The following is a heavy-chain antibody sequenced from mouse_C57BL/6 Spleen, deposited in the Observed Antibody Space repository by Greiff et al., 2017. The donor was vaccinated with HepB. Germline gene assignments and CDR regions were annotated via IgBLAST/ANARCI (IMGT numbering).Heavy chain of an antibody. J-gene: IGHJ2*01. CDR2: IYPSDSET. D-gene: IGHD4-1*01. CDR1: GYTFTSYW. CDR3: ARSVGPDYFDY. Sequence: VQLQQPGAELVRPGSSVKLSCKASGYTFTSYWMDWVKQRPGQGLEWIGNIYPSDSETHYNQKFKDKATLTVDKSSSTAYMQLSSLTSEDSAVYYCARSVGPDYFDYWGQGTTLTVSS. V-gene: IGHV1-61*01.